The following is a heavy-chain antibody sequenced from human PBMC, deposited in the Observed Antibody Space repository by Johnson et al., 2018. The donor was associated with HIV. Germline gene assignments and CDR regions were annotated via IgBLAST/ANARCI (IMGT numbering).Heavy chain of an antibody. CDR3: GFDI. J-gene: IGHJ3*02. Sequence: EVLLLESGGGLVQPGGSLRLSCAGSGFTFSDYWMKWVRQAPGKGLEWVAKIKQDGSETYYVDSVKGRFTISRDNAKNLLFLQMNSLRAEDTAVYYCGFDIWGQGTMVTVSS. CDR2: IKQDGSET. CDR1: GFTFSDYW. V-gene: IGHV3-7*05.